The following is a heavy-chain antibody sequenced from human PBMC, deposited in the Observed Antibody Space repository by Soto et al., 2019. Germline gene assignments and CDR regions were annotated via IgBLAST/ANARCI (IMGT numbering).Heavy chain of an antibody. D-gene: IGHD1-26*01. J-gene: IGHJ4*02. CDR1: GFTISSYE. V-gene: IGHV3-48*03. CDR3: ARVAGATSFVYFDY. CDR2: ISSSGSTI. Sequence: EVQLVESVGGLVQPGGSLRLSCAASGFTISSYEMNWVRQAPGKGLEWVSYISSSGSTIYYADSVKGRFTISRDNAKNSLYLQMNSLRAEDTAVYYCARVAGATSFVYFDYWGQGTLVTVSS.